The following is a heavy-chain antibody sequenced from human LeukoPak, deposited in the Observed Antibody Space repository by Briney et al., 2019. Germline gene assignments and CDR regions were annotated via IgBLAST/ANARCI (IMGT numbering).Heavy chain of an antibody. J-gene: IGHJ4*02. CDR2: IYYSGST. Sequence: SQTLSLTCTVSGDSISSGRYYWSWIRQHPGKGLEWIGYIYYSGSTYYNPSLKSRVTISVDTSKNQFSLKLSSVTAADTAVYYCARGMVTRDSRGYLLGYYFDYWGQGTLVTVSS. D-gene: IGHD3-22*01. V-gene: IGHV4-31*03. CDR1: GDSISSGRYY. CDR3: ARGMVTRDSRGYLLGYYFDY.